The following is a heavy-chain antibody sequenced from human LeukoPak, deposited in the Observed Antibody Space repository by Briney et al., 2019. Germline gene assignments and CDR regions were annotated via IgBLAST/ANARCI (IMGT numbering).Heavy chain of an antibody. Sequence: SETLSLTCTVSGGSISSYYWSWIRQPPGKGLEWIGYIYYSGSTNYNPSLKSRVTISVDTSKNQFSLRLSSVTAADTAVYYCARSLTGTTPSPWGQGTLVTVSS. V-gene: IGHV4-59*01. CDR1: GGSISSYY. D-gene: IGHD1-20*01. J-gene: IGHJ5*02. CDR2: IYYSGST. CDR3: ARSLTGTTPSP.